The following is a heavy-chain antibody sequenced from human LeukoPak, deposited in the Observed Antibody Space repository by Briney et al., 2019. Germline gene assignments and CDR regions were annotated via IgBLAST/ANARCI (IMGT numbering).Heavy chain of an antibody. D-gene: IGHD3-22*01. CDR1: GFTFSSYA. Sequence: GGSLRLYCAASGFTFSSYAMSWVRQAPGKGLEWVSAISGSGGSTYYADSVKGRFTISRDNSKNTLYLQMNSLRAEDTAVYYCAKATDYYDSSGYYHRPDYWGQGTLVTVSS. CDR3: AKATDYYDSSGYYHRPDY. J-gene: IGHJ4*02. CDR2: ISGSGGST. V-gene: IGHV3-23*01.